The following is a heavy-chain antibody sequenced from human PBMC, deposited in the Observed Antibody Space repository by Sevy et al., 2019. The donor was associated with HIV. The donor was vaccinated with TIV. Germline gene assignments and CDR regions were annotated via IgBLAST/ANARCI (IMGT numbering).Heavy chain of an antibody. CDR1: GFTVGSNY. CDR2: IYSGGST. J-gene: IGHJ4*02. D-gene: IGHD5-18*01. CDR3: ARGLYSYGYNY. Sequence: GGSLRLSCTASGFTVGSNYMSWVRQAPGKGLEWVSVIYSGGSTYYADSVKGRFTISRDNSKNTLYLQMNSLRAEDTAVYYCARGLYSYGYNYWGQGTLVTVSS. V-gene: IGHV3-53*01.